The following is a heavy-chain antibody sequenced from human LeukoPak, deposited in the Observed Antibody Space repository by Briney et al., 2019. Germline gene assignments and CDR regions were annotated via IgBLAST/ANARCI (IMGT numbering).Heavy chain of an antibody. D-gene: IGHD4-17*01. CDR3: ARLARGGDYEAWFDP. CDR1: GLSISSSSYY. V-gene: IGHV4-39*01. J-gene: IGHJ5*02. Sequence: SETLSLTCTVSGLSISSSSYYWFWLRQPPGKGLEWIGSIYYSGSTYYNPSLKSRVTISVDTSKNQFSLKLSSVTAADTALYYCARLARGGDYEAWFDPWGQGTLVTVSS. CDR2: IYYSGST.